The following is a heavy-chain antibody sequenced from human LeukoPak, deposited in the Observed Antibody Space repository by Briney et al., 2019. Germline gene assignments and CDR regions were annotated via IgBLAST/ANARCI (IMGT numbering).Heavy chain of an antibody. CDR2: ISGSGGST. V-gene: IGHV3-23*01. D-gene: IGHD4-11*01. CDR1: GFTFSSYA. CDR3: AKDPKMTTVTTFDY. J-gene: IGHJ4*02. Sequence: GGSLRLSCAASGFTFSSYAMSWIRQAPGKGLEWVSAISGSGGSTYYADSVKGRFTISRDNSKNTLYLQMNSLRAEDTAVYYCAKDPKMTTVTTFDYWGQGTLVTVSS.